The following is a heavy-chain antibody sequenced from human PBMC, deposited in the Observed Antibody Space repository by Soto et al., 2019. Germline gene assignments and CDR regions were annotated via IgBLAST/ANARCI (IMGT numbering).Heavy chain of an antibody. V-gene: IGHV3-48*03. CDR2: ISTSGRTT. Sequence: GWSLRLSCAASGFTLSRYEMNWVRQAPGKGLEWVSYISTSGRTTYYADSVKGRFTISRDNAKNSVFLQMNSLRADDTAVYYYERDYEDSSSLFSYAYGMDVWGQGTTVTVSS. J-gene: IGHJ6*02. D-gene: IGHD6-6*01. CDR3: ERDYEDSSSLFSYAYGMDV. CDR1: GFTLSRYE.